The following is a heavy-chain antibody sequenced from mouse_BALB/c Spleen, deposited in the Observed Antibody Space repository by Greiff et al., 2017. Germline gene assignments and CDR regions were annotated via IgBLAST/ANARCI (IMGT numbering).Heavy chain of an antibody. CDR2: ISDGGSYT. CDR3: ARPLWLRQNGLVY. J-gene: IGHJ3*01. V-gene: IGHV5-4*02. D-gene: IGHD2-2*01. CDR1: GFTFSDYY. Sequence: DVMLVESGGGLVKPGGSLKLSCAASGFTFSDYYLYWVRQTPEKRLEWVATISDGGSYTYYPDSVKGRFTISRDNAKNNLYLQMSSLKSEDTAMYYCARPLWLRQNGLVYGGKGTRATV.